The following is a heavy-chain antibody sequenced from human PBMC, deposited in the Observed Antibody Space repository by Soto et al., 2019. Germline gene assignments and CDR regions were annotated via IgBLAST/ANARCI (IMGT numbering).Heavy chain of an antibody. Sequence: SETLSLTCTVSGGSISSSIYYWGWIRQPPGRGLEWIGIIDYSGTTYYDPSLKSRLTMSVDTSKNHFSLNLSSVTAADTAVYYCARRTGSSTYYFDYWGQGALVTVSS. CDR1: GGSISSSIYY. V-gene: IGHV4-39*02. D-gene: IGHD6-6*01. CDR3: ARRTGSSTYYFDY. CDR2: IDYSGTT. J-gene: IGHJ4*02.